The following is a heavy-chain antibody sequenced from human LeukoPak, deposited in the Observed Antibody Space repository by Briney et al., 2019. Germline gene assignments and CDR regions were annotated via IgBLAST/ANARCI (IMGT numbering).Heavy chain of an antibody. CDR2: IYYSGST. CDR3: ARATRQWLVRGLDY. J-gene: IGHJ4*02. Sequence: SETLSLTCTVSGGSLSSYYWSWLRQPPGKGLEGIGYIYYSGSTNYNPSLKSRVTISVDTSKNQFSLKLSSVTAADMAVYYCARATRQWLVRGLDYWGQGTLVTVSS. CDR1: GGSLSSYY. D-gene: IGHD6-19*01. V-gene: IGHV4-59*01.